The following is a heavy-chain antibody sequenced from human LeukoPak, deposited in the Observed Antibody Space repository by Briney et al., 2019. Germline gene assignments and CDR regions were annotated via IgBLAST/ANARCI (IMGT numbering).Heavy chain of an antibody. Sequence: GNSLRLSCATSGFTFSNYGMHWVRQAPGKGLEWVAVIWYDGSNKYYADSVKGRFTISRDNSKNTLYLQMNSLRAEDTAVYYCAKDPLSPPYYDRSGYYRYAEYFQHWGQGTLVTVSS. CDR3: AKDPLSPPYYDRSGYYRYAEYFQH. CDR1: GFTFSNYG. J-gene: IGHJ1*01. D-gene: IGHD3-22*01. V-gene: IGHV3-33*06. CDR2: IWYDGSNK.